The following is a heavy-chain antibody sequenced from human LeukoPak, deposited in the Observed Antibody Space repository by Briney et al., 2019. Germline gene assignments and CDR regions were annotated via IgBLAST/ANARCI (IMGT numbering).Heavy chain of an antibody. CDR1: GFTFDDYA. V-gene: IGHV3-23*01. CDR3: AKGKYSGYDIDY. Sequence: GGSLRLSCAASGFTFDDYAMHWVQQAPGKGLEWVSAISGSGGSTYYADSVKGRFTISRDNSKNTLYLQMNSLRAEDTAVYYCAKGKYSGYDIDYWGQGTLVAVSS. J-gene: IGHJ4*02. D-gene: IGHD5-12*01. CDR2: ISGSGGST.